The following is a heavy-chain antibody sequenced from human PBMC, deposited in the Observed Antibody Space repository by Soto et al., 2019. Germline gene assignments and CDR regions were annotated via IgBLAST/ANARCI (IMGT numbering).Heavy chain of an antibody. J-gene: IGHJ6*02. Sequence: QVQLQESGPGLVKPSQTLSLTCTVSGGSISDSDYYWGWIRQPPGKGLEWIGYMFYSGSPYSNPSLKSRITISVDTPKNQFSLKLTSVTAVDTAVYYCARVRRYYYYAMDVWGQGTTVTVSS. V-gene: IGHV4-30-4*01. CDR1: GGSISDSDYY. CDR3: ARVRRYYYYAMDV. CDR2: MFYSGSP.